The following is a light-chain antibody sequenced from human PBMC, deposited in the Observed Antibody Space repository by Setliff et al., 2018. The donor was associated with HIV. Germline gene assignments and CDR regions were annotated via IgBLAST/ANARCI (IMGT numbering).Light chain of an antibody. J-gene: IGLJ1*01. V-gene: IGLV2-14*03. Sequence: QSVLTQPASVSGSPGQSITISCTGTSSDIGSSNFVSWYQQHPGKAPKVMIYNVDKRPSGVSNRFSCSKSGNTASLTISGLQTEDEADYYCSSYSINNLYVFATGTKVTVL. CDR2: NVD. CDR3: SSYSINNLYV. CDR1: SSDIGSSNF.